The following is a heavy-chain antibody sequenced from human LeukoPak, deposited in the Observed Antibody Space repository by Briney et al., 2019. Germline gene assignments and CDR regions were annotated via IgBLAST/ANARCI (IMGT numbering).Heavy chain of an antibody. V-gene: IGHV1-69*05. CDR3: ARWGYCSSTSCSRYAFDI. CDR2: IIPIFGTA. CDR1: GGTFSSYA. Sequence: ASVKVSCKASGGTFSSYAISWVRQAPGQGLEWMGGIIPIFGTANYAQKFQGRVTITTDESTSTAYMELSSLRSEDTAVYYCARWGYCSSTSCSRYAFDIWGQGTMVTVSS. D-gene: IGHD2-2*01. J-gene: IGHJ3*02.